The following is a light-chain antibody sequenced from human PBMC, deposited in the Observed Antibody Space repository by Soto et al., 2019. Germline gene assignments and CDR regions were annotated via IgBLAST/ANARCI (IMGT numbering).Light chain of an antibody. CDR2: EVS. V-gene: IGLV2-8*01. CDR1: SSDVGGYNY. Sequence: QSALTQPPSASGSPGQSVTISCSGTSSDVGGYNYVSWYQLHPGKAPKLMLFEVSKRPSGVPGRFSGSKSGNTASLTVSGLQAEDEAYYYCSSYAGSVQVVFGGGTKLTVL. J-gene: IGLJ3*02. CDR3: SSYAGSVQVV.